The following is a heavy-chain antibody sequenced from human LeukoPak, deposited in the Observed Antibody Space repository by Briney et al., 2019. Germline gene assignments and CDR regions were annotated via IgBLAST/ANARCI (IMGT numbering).Heavy chain of an antibody. Sequence: ASVKVPCKVSGYTLTELSMHWVRQAPGEGLEWMGGFDPEDGETIYAQKFQGRVTMTEDTSTDTAYMELSSLRSEDTAVYYCATGARCSGGSCYDYWGQGTLVTVSS. V-gene: IGHV1-24*01. J-gene: IGHJ4*02. CDR1: GYTLTELS. D-gene: IGHD2-15*01. CDR2: FDPEDGET. CDR3: ATGARCSGGSCYDY.